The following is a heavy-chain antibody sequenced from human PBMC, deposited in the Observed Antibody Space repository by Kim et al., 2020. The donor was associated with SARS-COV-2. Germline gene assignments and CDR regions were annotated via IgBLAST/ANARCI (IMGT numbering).Heavy chain of an antibody. D-gene: IGHD6-19*01. V-gene: IGHV3-7*03. J-gene: IGHJ1*01. CDR2: IRQDGSEA. Sequence: GGSLRLSCAASGFTFSGYWMSWVRQAPGRGLEWVAYIRQDGSEAHYVDVVKGRFTISRDNTRNSLYLQLNSLRVDDTAVYFCVRCSSGRCGEYFQLWGQG. CDR1: GFTFSGYW. CDR3: VRCSSGRCGEYFQL.